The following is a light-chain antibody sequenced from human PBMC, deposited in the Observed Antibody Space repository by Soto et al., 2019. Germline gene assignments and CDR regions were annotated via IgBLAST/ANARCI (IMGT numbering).Light chain of an antibody. CDR3: QQYDNWPPHT. V-gene: IGKV3-15*01. J-gene: IGKJ2*01. CDR2: GAA. CDR1: RSVSSN. Sequence: EIVMTQSPATLSVSPGERATLSCRASRSVSSNLAWYQQKPGQAPRLLIYGAATRATGIPARFSGIGSGTEFTLTISILQSDDFGVYYCQQYDNWPPHTFGQGTKLEI.